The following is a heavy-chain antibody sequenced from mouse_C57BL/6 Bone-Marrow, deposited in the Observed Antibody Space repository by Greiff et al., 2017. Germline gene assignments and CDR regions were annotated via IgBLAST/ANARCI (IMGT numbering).Heavy chain of an antibody. Sequence: QVQLQQPGAELVKPGASVKLSCKASGYTFTSYWMHWVKQRPGHGLEWIGMIHPNSSSTNYNEKFKSKATLTVDKSSSTAYMQLSSLTSEDSAVYYCARRRGYYGHYWGQDTTLTFSS. CDR1: GYTFTSYW. V-gene: IGHV1-64*01. CDR3: ARRRGYYGHY. D-gene: IGHD2-1*01. CDR2: IHPNSSST. J-gene: IGHJ2*01.